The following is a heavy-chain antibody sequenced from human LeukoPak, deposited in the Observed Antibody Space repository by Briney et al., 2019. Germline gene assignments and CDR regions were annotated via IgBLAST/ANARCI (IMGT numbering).Heavy chain of an antibody. CDR1: GGSFSGYY. J-gene: IGHJ4*02. CDR3: ARAPNSGSYHDY. V-gene: IGHV4-34*01. D-gene: IGHD1-26*01. CDR2: INHSGST. Sequence: SETLSLTCAVYGGSFSGYYWSWIRQPPGKGLEWIGEINHSGSTNYNPSLKSRVTISVDTSKNQFSLKLSSVTAAGTAVYYCARAPNSGSYHDYWGQGTLVTVSS.